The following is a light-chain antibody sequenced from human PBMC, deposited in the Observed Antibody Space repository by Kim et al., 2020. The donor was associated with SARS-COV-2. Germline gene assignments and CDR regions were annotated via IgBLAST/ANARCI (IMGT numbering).Light chain of an antibody. CDR3: QQYKNVPYT. Sequence: DIQVTQSPSTLSASVGDRVTITCRTSQSVNDCLAWYQQKPGKAPKFLIFAAFTLQSGVPSRFRGRRSGTEFTLTITSLLPEDFATYYCQQYKNVPYTFGQGTKLEIK. J-gene: IGKJ2*01. V-gene: IGKV1-5*01. CDR2: AAF. CDR1: QSVNDC.